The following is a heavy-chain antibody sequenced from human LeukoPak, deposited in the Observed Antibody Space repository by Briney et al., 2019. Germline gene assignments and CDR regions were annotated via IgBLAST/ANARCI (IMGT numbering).Heavy chain of an antibody. V-gene: IGHV4-39*07. Sequence: SETLSLTCTVSGGSLSSSSYYWGWIRQPPGKGLEWIGEIYHSGTTNYNPSLKSRVTISVDKSKNHFSLKLTSVTAADTAVYYCARAYSPSVWGQGTLVTVSS. CDR1: GGSLSSSSYY. CDR2: IYHSGTT. J-gene: IGHJ4*02. CDR3: ARAYSPSV. D-gene: IGHD5-18*01.